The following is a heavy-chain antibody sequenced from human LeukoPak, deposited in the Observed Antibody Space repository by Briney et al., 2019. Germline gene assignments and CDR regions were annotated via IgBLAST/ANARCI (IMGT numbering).Heavy chain of an antibody. CDR2: IDPSGGST. J-gene: IGHJ4*02. D-gene: IGHD5-24*01. CDR1: GYXFTRYY. Sequence: ASVKVSCKASGYXFTRYYIHWVRQAPGQGLEWMGIIDPSGGSTSYAQNFQGGVTMTRDATTSTVYLELSSLRSEDTAAYYCARDFGEMPNYWGQGTLVTVSS. CDR3: ARDFGEMPNY. V-gene: IGHV1-46*01.